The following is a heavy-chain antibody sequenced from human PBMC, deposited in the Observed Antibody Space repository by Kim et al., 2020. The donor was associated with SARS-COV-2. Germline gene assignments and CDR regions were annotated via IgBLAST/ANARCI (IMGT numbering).Heavy chain of an antibody. D-gene: IGHD3-10*01. J-gene: IGHJ6*01. CDR1: GGSISSYY. Sequence: SETLSLTCTVSGGSISSYYWSWIRQPPGKGLEWIGYIYYSGSTNYNPSLKSRVTISVDTSKNQFSLKLSSVTAADTAVYYCARSYGSGSYYPPDYYGMDV. CDR3: ARSYGSGSYYPPDYYGMDV. CDR2: IYYSGST. V-gene: IGHV4-59*01.